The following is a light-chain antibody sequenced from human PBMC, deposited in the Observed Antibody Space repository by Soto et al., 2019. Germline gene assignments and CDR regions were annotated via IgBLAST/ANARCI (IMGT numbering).Light chain of an antibody. CDR2: DAS. Sequence: DIQMTQSPSTLSASVGDRVTITCRASESISSWLAWYQQKPGKAPKLLIYDASSLESRVPSRFSGSGSGTEFTLTISSLQPDYFATYFCQQFNMSPWTFGQGTKVEVK. CDR3: QQFNMSPWT. J-gene: IGKJ1*01. V-gene: IGKV1-5*01. CDR1: ESISSW.